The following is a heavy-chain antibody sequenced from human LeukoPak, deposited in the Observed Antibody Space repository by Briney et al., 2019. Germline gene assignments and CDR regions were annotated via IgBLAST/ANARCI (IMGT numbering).Heavy chain of an antibody. CDR2: INHSGST. V-gene: IGHV4-34*01. CDR1: GGSFSGYY. CDR3: ARLSLLPQHITMVRGVHP. J-gene: IGHJ5*02. Sequence: SETLSLTCAVYGGSFSGYYWSWIRQPPGKGLEWIGEINHSGSTNYNPSLKSRVTISVDTSKNHLSLKLNSVTAADTAVYYCARLSLLPQHITMVRGVHPWGQGTLVTVSS. D-gene: IGHD3-10*01.